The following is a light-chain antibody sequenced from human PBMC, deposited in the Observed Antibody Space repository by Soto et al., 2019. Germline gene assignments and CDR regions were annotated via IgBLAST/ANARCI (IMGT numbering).Light chain of an antibody. J-gene: IGKJ1*01. Sequence: QMTQSPSSLSASVGEKIIITCWASRDVGSDVSWYQQKPGQAPKLLIYAASNLYTGVPSRFSGSRSGTEFPPPITSLRLKFFPFFFCQKDSGASGTSGKGPKVEIK. V-gene: IGKV1-6*01. CDR1: RDVGSD. CDR2: AAS. CDR3: QKDSGASGT.